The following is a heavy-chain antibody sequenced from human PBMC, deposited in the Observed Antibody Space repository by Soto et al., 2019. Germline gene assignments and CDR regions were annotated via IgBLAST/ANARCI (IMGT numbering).Heavy chain of an antibody. V-gene: IGHV4-59*08. J-gene: IGHJ4*02. Sequence: VQLQESGPGLVKPSETLSLACTVSGDSISPNYWSWIRQPPGKTLEWIGFIYYSGSTNYNPSVKSRVTXSVDTSKNQVSLKLSSVTAADTAVYYCARHSSLLGSRNFVYWGQGTLVTVFS. D-gene: IGHD2-15*01. CDR2: IYYSGST. CDR1: GDSISPNY. CDR3: ARHSSLLGSRNFVY.